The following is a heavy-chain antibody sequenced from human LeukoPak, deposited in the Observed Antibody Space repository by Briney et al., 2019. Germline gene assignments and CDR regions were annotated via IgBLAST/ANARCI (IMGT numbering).Heavy chain of an antibody. CDR3: ARDLTSTTVTYFDY. CDR2: INSDGSST. D-gene: IGHD4-17*01. Sequence: GGSLRLSCAASGFTFSSYWMHWVRQSPGKGLVWVSRINSDGSSTSYADSVKGRFTISRDNAKNTLCLQMNSLRAEDTAAYYCARDLTSTTVTYFDYWGQGTLVTVSS. V-gene: IGHV3-74*01. CDR1: GFTFSSYW. J-gene: IGHJ4*02.